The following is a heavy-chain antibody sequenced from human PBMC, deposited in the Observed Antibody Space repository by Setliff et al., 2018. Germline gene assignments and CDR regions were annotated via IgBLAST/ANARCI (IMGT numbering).Heavy chain of an antibody. J-gene: IGHJ4*01. Sequence: GASVKVSCKASGYTFTSYDINWVRQATGQGLEWMGWMNPNSGNTGYAQKFQGRVTMTRNTSISTAYMELSSLRSEDTAVYYCATKDYDTSGYYRPFGFWGQGTLVTVSS. V-gene: IGHV1-8*02. D-gene: IGHD3-22*01. CDR3: ATKDYDTSGYYRPFGF. CDR1: GYTFTSYD. CDR2: MNPNSGNT.